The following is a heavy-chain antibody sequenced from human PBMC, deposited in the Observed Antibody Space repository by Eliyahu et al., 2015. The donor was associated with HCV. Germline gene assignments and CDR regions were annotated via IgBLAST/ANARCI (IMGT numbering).Heavy chain of an antibody. Sequence: EVQLVESXXGLVQPGGSLRLSCAASGFTXSSYXMSWVRQAPGKGLEXVANIKQDGREKYYVXSVKGXFTIXRDNAKNSLYLXMNSLRAEDTAVYYCARDSPIAVAGYDAFDIWGQGTMVTVSS. V-gene: IGHV3-7*01. CDR2: IKQDGREK. CDR3: ARDSPIAVAGYDAFDI. J-gene: IGHJ3*02. D-gene: IGHD6-19*01. CDR1: GFTXSSYX.